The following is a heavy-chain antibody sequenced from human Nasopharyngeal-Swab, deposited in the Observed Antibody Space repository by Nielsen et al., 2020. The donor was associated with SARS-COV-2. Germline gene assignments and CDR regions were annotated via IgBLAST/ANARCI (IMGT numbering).Heavy chain of an antibody. CDR3: ATLFTVTDYYYYGMDV. J-gene: IGHJ6*02. CDR1: GFTFSSYW. CDR2: IKQDGSEK. Sequence: GGSLRLSCAASGFTFSSYWMSWVRQAPGKGLEGVATIKQDGSEKYYVDSVKGRFTISRDNAKNSLYLQMNSLRAEDTALYYCATLFTVTDYYYYGMDVWGQGTTVTVSS. V-gene: IGHV3-7*03. D-gene: IGHD4-17*01.